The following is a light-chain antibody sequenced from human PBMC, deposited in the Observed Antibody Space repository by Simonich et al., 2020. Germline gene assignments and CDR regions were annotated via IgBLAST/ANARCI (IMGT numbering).Light chain of an antibody. V-gene: IGKV4-1*01. CDR1: QSFLYSSNNKNY. CDR3: QQYYSTPYT. CDR2: WAS. J-gene: IGKJ2*01. Sequence: DIVMTQSPDSLAVSLCERATINCKSSQSFLYSSNNKNYLAWYQQKPGQPPKLLIYWASTREAGVPDQFSGSGSGPGFTLTISRLQAEDVAVYYCQQYYSTPYTFGQGTKLEIK.